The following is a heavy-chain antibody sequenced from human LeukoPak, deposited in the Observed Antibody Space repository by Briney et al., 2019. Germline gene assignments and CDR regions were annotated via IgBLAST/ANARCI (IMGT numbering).Heavy chain of an antibody. CDR2: IGTAGDT. J-gene: IGHJ6*02. Sequence: GGSLRLSCAASGFTFSSYDMHWVRQATGKGLEWVSAIGTAGDTYYPGSVKGRFTISREHAKNSLYLQMNSLRAGDTAVYYCARGDGYYYGMDVWGQGTTVTVSS. V-gene: IGHV3-13*01. CDR1: GFTFSSYD. D-gene: IGHD4-17*01. CDR3: ARGDGYYYGMDV.